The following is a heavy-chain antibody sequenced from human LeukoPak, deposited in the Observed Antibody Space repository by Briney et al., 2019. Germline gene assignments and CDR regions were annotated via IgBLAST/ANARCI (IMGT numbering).Heavy chain of an antibody. V-gene: IGHV3-48*04. J-gene: IGHJ4*02. D-gene: IGHD3-10*01. CDR2: ISSRGYTI. Sequence: GGSLRLSCAASGFTFSSYAMNWVRQAPGKGLEWVSYISSRGYTIYYADSVKGRFTISRDNAKNLLYLQMHSLRAEDTAVYYCASQEGVRYFDYWGQGTLVTVSS. CDR1: GFTFSSYA. CDR3: ASQEGVRYFDY.